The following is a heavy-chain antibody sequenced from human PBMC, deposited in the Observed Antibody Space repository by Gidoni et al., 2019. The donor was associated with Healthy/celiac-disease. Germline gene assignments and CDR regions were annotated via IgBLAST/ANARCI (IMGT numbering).Heavy chain of an antibody. Sequence: EVQLLESGGGLVQPGGSLSLSCAASGFPFSSYSMNWVRQAPGKGLEWVSYISSSSSTIYYADSVKGRFTISRDNAKNSLYLQMNSLRAEDTAVYDCARQDSSGWYPSYDFDYWGQGTLVTVSS. CDR3: ARQDSSGWYPSYDFDY. J-gene: IGHJ4*02. CDR2: ISSSSSTI. CDR1: GFPFSSYS. D-gene: IGHD6-19*01. V-gene: IGHV3-48*01.